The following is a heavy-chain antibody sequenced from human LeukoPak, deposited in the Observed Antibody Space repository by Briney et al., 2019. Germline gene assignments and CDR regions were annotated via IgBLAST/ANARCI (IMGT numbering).Heavy chain of an antibody. CDR2: ISGDGGST. CDR1: GFTFDDYA. D-gene: IGHD5-18*01. CDR3: AKDWETALGY. Sequence: PGGSLRLSXAASGFTFDDYAMHWVRQAPGKGLEWVSLISGDGGSTYYADSVKGRFTISRDNSKNSLYLQMNGLRTEDTALYYCAKDWETALGYWGQGTLVTVSS. J-gene: IGHJ4*02. V-gene: IGHV3-43*02.